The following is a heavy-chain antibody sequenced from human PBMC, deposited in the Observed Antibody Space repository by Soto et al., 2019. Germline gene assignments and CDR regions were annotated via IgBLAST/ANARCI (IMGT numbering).Heavy chain of an antibody. D-gene: IGHD6-13*01. V-gene: IGHV3-64D*08. CDR2: ISSNGGST. Sequence: PGGSLRLSCSASGFTFSSYAMHWVRQAPGKGLEYVSAISSNGGSTYYADSVKGRFTISRDNFKNTLYLQMSSLRAEDTAVYYCVKDHSSSRSPFDYWGQGTLVTVSS. CDR3: VKDHSSSRSPFDY. CDR1: GFTFSSYA. J-gene: IGHJ4*02.